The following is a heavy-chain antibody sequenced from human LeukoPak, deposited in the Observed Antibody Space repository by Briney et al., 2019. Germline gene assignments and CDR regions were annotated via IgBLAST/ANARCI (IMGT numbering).Heavy chain of an antibody. CDR3: ARDSARDYGATYWYFDL. Sequence: GGSLRLSCAASGFTFSTYSMNWVRQAPGKGLEWVSYISSITSTIYYADSVKGRFTVSRDNAKNSLYLQMNSLRDEDTAVYYCARDSARDYGATYWYFDLWAVAPWSLSPQ. D-gene: IGHD4-17*01. V-gene: IGHV3-48*02. CDR1: GFTFSTYS. J-gene: IGHJ2*01. CDR2: ISSITSTI.